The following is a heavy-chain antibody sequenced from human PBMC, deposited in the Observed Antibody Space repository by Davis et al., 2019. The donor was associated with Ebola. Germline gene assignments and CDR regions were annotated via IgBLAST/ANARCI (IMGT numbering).Heavy chain of an antibody. CDR3: ARQIPQQHYLEN. Sequence: GSLRLSCAASGFTVSDNYMSWVRQAPGKGLEWVSVIFSGGSTHYADSVKVRFTVSRDNSKATLYLQMNSLRAADTDVYYCARQIPQQHYLENWGQGTLVTVSS. CDR1: GFTVSDNY. V-gene: IGHV3-53*05. CDR2: IFSGGST. J-gene: IGHJ4*02. D-gene: IGHD1/OR15-1a*01.